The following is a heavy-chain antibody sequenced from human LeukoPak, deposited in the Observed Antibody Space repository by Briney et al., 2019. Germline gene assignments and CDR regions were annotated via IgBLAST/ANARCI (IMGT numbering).Heavy chain of an antibody. CDR1: GGSISSSSYY. J-gene: IGHJ6*03. V-gene: IGHV4-39*07. Sequence: SETLSLTCTVSGGSISSSSYYWGWIRQPPGKGLEWIGSIYYSGSTYYNPSLKSRVTISVDTSKNQFSLKLSSVTAADTAVYYCARRGGRYSSGWYERYYYYYYMDVWGKGTTVTVSS. CDR2: IYYSGST. D-gene: IGHD6-19*01. CDR3: ARRGGRYSSGWYERYYYYYYMDV.